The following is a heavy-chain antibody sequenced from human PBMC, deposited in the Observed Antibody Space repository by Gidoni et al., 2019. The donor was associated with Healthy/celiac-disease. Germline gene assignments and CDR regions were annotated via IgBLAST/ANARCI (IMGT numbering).Heavy chain of an antibody. CDR2: IYYSGST. CDR1: GASISRGGYY. V-gene: IGHV4-31*03. J-gene: IGHJ4*02. Sequence: QVQLQESGPGLVKPSQTLSLTCTVPGASISRGGYYWSWIRQHPGKGLEWIGYIYYSGSTYYNPSLKSRVTISVDTSKNQFSLKLSSVTAADTAVYYCAREDILVGAFFDYWGQGTLVTVSS. D-gene: IGHD1-26*01. CDR3: AREDILVGAFFDY.